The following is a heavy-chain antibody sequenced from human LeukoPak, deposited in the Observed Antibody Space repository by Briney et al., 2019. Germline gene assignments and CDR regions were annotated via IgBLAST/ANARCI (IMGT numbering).Heavy chain of an antibody. J-gene: IGHJ4*02. D-gene: IGHD3-3*01. CDR2: ISGSGGST. CDR1: GFTFTTYA. Sequence: GGSLRLSCAASGFTFTTYAMSWVRQAPGKGLEWISAISGSGGSTYYADSVKGRFTISRDSSKNTLYLQMNSLRAEGTALYYCAKDAKRNYDFWDRFDYWGQGTLVTVSS. V-gene: IGHV3-23*01. CDR3: AKDAKRNYDFWDRFDY.